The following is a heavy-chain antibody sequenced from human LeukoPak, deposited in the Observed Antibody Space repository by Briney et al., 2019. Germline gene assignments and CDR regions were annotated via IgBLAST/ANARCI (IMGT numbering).Heavy chain of an antibody. CDR1: GYTFTGYY. CDR2: INPDSGDT. V-gene: IGHV1-2*04. D-gene: IGHD2-15*01. Sequence: ASVKVSCKASGYTFTGYYMHWVRQAPGQGLEWMGWINPDSGDTKYAQKFQGWVTMTRDTSISTAYMVMSRPRSDDTAVYYCARDYCGGGSCYDYWGQGTLVTVSS. CDR3: ARDYCGGGSCYDY. J-gene: IGHJ4*02.